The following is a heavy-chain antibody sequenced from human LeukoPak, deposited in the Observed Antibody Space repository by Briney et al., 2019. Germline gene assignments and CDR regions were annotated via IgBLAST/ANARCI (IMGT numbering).Heavy chain of an antibody. J-gene: IGHJ4*02. CDR2: ISGSGGST. CDR3: AKDLAPVLRFLEHPGPFDY. CDR1: GFTFSSYA. D-gene: IGHD3-3*01. V-gene: IGHV3-23*01. Sequence: PGGSLRLSCAASGFTFSSYAMSWVRQAPGKGLEWVSAISGSGGSTYYADSVKGRFTLSRDNSKNTLYLQMNSLRAEDTAVYYCAKDLAPVLRFLEHPGPFDYWGQGTLVTVSS.